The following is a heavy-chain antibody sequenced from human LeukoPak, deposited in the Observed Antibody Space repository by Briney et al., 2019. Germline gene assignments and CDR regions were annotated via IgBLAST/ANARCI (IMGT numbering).Heavy chain of an antibody. J-gene: IGHJ4*02. CDR2: IYYSGST. Sequence: SETLSLTCTVSGGSISSSSYYWGWIRQPPGKGLEWIGSIYYSGSTYYNPSLKSRVTISVDTSKNQFSLKLSSVTAADTAVYYCARGRGYCSGGSCSPIYLRWGQGTLVTVSS. CDR1: GGSISSSSYY. D-gene: IGHD2-15*01. V-gene: IGHV4-39*07. CDR3: ARGRGYCSGGSCSPIYLR.